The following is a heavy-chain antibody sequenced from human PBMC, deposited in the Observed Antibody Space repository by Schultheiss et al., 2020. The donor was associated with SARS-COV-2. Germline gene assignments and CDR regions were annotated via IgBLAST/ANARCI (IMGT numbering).Heavy chain of an antibody. CDR2: IEGSGGTT. V-gene: IGHV3-23*01. CDR1: GFTVSSNY. CDR3: AKIPAARVVFWYFDL. Sequence: GESLKISCAASGFTVSSNYMSWVRQAPGKGLEWVSTIEGSGGTTYYADSVKGRFTISRDNSKNTLYLQMNSLRAEDTAVYYCAKIPAARVVFWYFDLWGRGTLVTVSS. J-gene: IGHJ2*01. D-gene: IGHD6-13*01.